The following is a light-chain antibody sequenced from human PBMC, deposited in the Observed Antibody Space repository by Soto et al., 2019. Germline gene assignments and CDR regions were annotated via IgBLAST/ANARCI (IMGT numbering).Light chain of an antibody. CDR2: SDD. V-gene: IGLV1-44*01. CDR1: SSNIGSNT. Sequence: QSVLTQPPSASGTPGQRVTISCSGSSSNIGSNTINWYQQLPGTAPKLLIYSDDHRPSGVPDRFSGSKSGTSASLAISGLQSEDEADYYCAAWDDSLNGPVFGGGTKFTVL. J-gene: IGLJ2*01. CDR3: AAWDDSLNGPV.